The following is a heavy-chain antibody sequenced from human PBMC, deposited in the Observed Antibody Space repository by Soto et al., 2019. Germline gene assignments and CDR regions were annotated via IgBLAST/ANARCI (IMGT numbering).Heavy chain of an antibody. Sequence: QVQLVQSVAEVKKPGSSVKVACKASGGTFSSYAISWVRQAPGHGLEWMGGIIPIFGTENYSQKFQGSVTLTADESTSTAYMELSSLRSEDTAVYYCSRPSPYRSSSYRRYDDNAYYYGLDVWGQGTTVTVSS. J-gene: IGHJ6*02. V-gene: IGHV1-69*01. CDR1: GGTFSSYA. CDR3: SRPSPYRSSSYRRYDDNAYYYGLDV. CDR2: IIPIFGTE. D-gene: IGHD6-13*01.